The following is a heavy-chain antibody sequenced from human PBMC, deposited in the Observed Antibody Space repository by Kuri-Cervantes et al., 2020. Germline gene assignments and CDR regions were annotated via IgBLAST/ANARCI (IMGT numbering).Heavy chain of an antibody. CDR3: ARDYPWSSGWYDAFDI. CDR2: INTNTGNP. CDR1: GYTFTSYA. Sequence: ASVKVSCKASGYTFTSYAMNWVRQAPGQGLEWMGWINTNTGNPTYAQGFTGRFVFSLDTSVSTAYLQISSLKAENTAVYYCARDYPWSSGWYDAFDIWGQGTMVTVSS. J-gene: IGHJ3*02. D-gene: IGHD6-19*01. V-gene: IGHV7-4-1*02.